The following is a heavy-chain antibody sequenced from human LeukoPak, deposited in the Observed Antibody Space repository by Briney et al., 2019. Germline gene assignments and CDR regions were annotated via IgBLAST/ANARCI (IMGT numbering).Heavy chain of an antibody. CDR2: IIPIFGTA. J-gene: IGHJ4*02. D-gene: IGHD3-22*01. Sequence: ASVKVSCTASGGTFSSYAISWVRQAPGQGLEWMGRIIPIFGTANYAQKFQGRVTITTDESTSTAYMELSSLRSEDTAVYYCARDRKPYYYDSSGYYGFDYWGQGTLVTVSS. CDR1: GGTFSSYA. V-gene: IGHV1-69*05. CDR3: ARDRKPYYYDSSGYYGFDY.